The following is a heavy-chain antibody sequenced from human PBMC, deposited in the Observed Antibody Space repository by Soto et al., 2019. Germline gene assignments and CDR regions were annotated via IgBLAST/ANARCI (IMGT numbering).Heavy chain of an antibody. CDR2: INAGNGNT. CDR1: GYTFTSYA. D-gene: IGHD3-3*01. Sequence: ASVKVSCKASGYTFTSYAMHWVRQAPGQRLEWMGWINAGNGNTKYSQKFQGRVTITRDTSASTAYMELSSLRSEDTAVYYCARHPVTIFGVVPDYCGQGTLVTVSS. V-gene: IGHV1-3*01. J-gene: IGHJ4*02. CDR3: ARHPVTIFGVVPDY.